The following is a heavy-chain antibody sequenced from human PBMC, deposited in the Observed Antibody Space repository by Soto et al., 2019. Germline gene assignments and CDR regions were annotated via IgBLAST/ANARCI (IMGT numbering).Heavy chain of an antibody. D-gene: IGHD2-2*02. CDR3: ARVVPAAIDLSGESYYFDY. V-gene: IGHV1-69*01. CDR1: GGTFSSYA. Sequence: QVQLVQSGAEVKKPGSSVKVSCKASGGTFSSYAISWVRQAPGQGLEWMGGIIPIFGTANYAQKFQGRVTITADESTSTAYMELSSLRSEDTAVYYCARVVPAAIDLSGESYYFDYWGQGTLVTVSS. J-gene: IGHJ4*02. CDR2: IIPIFGTA.